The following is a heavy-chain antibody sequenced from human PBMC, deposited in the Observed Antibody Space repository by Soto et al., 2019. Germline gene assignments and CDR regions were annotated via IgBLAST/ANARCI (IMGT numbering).Heavy chain of an antibody. CDR1: GLTFSDYG. Sequence: LRLSCVVSGLTFSDYGFHWVRQAPGKGLDWVAAISYDGSFVYYADSVRGRFTISRDNSRNTLDLQMNTLRHEDTAVYYCAKERGRNRNFAMDVWGQGTSVTVSS. D-gene: IGHD1-1*01. J-gene: IGHJ6*02. CDR2: ISYDGSFV. CDR3: AKERGRNRNFAMDV. V-gene: IGHV3-30*18.